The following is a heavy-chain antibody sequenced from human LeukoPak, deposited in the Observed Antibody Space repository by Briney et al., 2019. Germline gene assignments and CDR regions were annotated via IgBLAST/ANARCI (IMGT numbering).Heavy chain of an antibody. CDR2: ISAYNGNT. D-gene: IGHD2-2*01. V-gene: IGHV1-18*01. J-gene: IGHJ5*02. CDR3: ARGRVVVSAAMYRNWFDP. Sequence: ASVKVSCKASGYTFTSYGISWVRQAPGQGLEWMGWISAYNGNTNYAQKLQGRVTMTTDTSTSTAYMELRSLRSDDTAVYYCARGRVVVSAAMYRNWFDPWGQGTLVTVSS. CDR1: GYTFTSYG.